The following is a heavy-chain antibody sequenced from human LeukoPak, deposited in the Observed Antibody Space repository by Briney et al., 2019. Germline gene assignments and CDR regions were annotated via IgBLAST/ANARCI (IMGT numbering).Heavy chain of an antibody. Sequence: ASVKVSCKASGYTFTSYDINWVRQATGPGLEWMGWMNPNSGNTGYAQKFQGRVTMTRNTSISTAYMELSSLRSEDTAVYYCARSPSRERKWIQLWSPNFDYWGQGTLVTVSS. CDR2: MNPNSGNT. CDR1: GYTFTSYD. V-gene: IGHV1-8*01. D-gene: IGHD5-18*01. CDR3: ARSPSRERKWIQLWSPNFDY. J-gene: IGHJ4*02.